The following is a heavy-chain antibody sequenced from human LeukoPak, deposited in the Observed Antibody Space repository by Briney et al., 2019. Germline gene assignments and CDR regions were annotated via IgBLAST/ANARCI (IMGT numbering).Heavy chain of an antibody. CDR2: IRSKAYGGTT. Sequence: GGSLRLSCTASGFTFGDYAMSWFRQAPGKGLEWVGFIRSKAYGGTTEYAESVKGRFTISRDDSKSIAYLQMNSLKTEDTAVYYCTRVDYYDSSGYVIDYWGQGTLVTVSS. V-gene: IGHV3-49*03. CDR1: GFTFGDYA. D-gene: IGHD3-22*01. CDR3: TRVDYYDSSGYVIDY. J-gene: IGHJ4*02.